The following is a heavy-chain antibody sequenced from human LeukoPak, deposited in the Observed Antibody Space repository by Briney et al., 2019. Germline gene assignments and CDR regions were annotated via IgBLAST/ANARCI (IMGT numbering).Heavy chain of an antibody. D-gene: IGHD3-10*01. CDR1: GFTFSSYA. Sequence: PGGSLRLSCAASGFTFSSYAMSWVRQAPGKGREWVSAISGSGGSTYYADSVKGRFTISRDNSKNTLYLQMNSLRAEDTAVYYCAKDTPRITMVRGLDYWGQGTLVTVSS. V-gene: IGHV3-23*01. J-gene: IGHJ4*02. CDR3: AKDTPRITMVRGLDY. CDR2: ISGSGGST.